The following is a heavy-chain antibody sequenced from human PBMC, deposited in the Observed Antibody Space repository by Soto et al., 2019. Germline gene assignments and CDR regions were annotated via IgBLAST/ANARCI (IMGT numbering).Heavy chain of an antibody. CDR2: IIPIFGTA. J-gene: IGHJ5*02. CDR1: GGTFSSYA. D-gene: IGHD5-12*01. CDR3: ARHKISGSQPNWFDP. Sequence: GASVKVSCKASGGTFSSYAISWVRQAPGQGLEWMGGIIPIFGTANYAQKFQGRVTITADESTSTAYMELSSLRSEDTAVYYCARHKISGSQPNWFDPWGQGTLVTVSS. V-gene: IGHV1-69*13.